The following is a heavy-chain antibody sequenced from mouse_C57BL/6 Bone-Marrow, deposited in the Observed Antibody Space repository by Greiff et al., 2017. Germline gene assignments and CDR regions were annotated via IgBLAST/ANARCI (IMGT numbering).Heavy chain of an antibody. D-gene: IGHD2-2*01. CDR2: IDPSDSYT. CDR3: AGYGFAY. CDR1: GYTFTSYW. J-gene: IGHJ3*01. Sequence: QVQLKQSGAELVKPGASVKLSCKASGYTFTSYWMQWVKQRPGQGLEWIGEIDPSDSYTNYNQKFKGKATLTVDTSSSTAYMQLSSLTSEDSAVYYCAGYGFAYWGQGTLVTVSA. V-gene: IGHV1-50*01.